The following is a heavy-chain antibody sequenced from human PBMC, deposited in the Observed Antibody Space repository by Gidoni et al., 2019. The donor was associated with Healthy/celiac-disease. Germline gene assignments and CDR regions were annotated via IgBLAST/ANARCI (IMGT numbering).Heavy chain of an antibody. J-gene: IGHJ4*02. V-gene: IGHV4-61*01. D-gene: IGHD4-17*01. Sequence: QVQLSESGPGLVKPSEPLFLICTVSGARVRSGSYYWSWIRQPPGKGMEWIRYIYYSGTTNYNPSLKSRVTISVDTSKNQFSLKLSSVTAADTAVYYCARGAYGDFFDYWGQGTLVTVSS. CDR1: GARVRSGSYY. CDR2: IYYSGTT. CDR3: ARGAYGDFFDY.